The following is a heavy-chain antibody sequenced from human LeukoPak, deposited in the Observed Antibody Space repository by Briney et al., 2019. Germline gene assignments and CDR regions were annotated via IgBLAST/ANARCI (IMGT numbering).Heavy chain of an antibody. CDR3: ARQRYDFWSGYYTGVDAFDI. CDR1: GGSISSSSYY. D-gene: IGHD3-3*01. CDR2: IYYSGST. J-gene: IGHJ3*02. V-gene: IGHV4-39*01. Sequence: SSETLSLTCTVSGGSISSSSYYWGWIRQPPGKGLEWIGSIYYSGSTYYNPSLKSRVTISVDTSKNQFSLKLSSVTAADTAVYYCARQRYDFWSGYYTGVDAFDIWGQGTMVTVSS.